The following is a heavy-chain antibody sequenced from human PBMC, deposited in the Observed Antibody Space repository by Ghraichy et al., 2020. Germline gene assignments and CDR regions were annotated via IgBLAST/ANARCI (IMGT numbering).Heavy chain of an antibody. V-gene: IGHV3-48*03. CDR2: IDISGSNI. CDR3: ARGGSSCCLFNAFDM. D-gene: IGHD6-19*01. Sequence: LSLTCAVTGFTFSYYEMNWVRQAPGKGLEWVAYIDISGSNIYYTESVKGRLTISRDNAQNSLYLEMNDLRAEDTAVYYCARGGSSCCLFNAFDMWGQGTMVTVSS. CDR1: GFTFSYYE. J-gene: IGHJ3*02.